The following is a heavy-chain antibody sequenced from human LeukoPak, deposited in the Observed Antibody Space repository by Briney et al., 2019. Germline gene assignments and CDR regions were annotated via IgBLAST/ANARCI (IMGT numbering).Heavy chain of an antibody. CDR1: GFTFSNCW. J-gene: IGHJ4*02. CDR2: INIKVHGETT. Sequence: GGSLRLSCVASGFTFSNCWMSWVRQAPGKGLEWVGRINIKVHGETTDYPAPVKGRFTISRDDSKNTLYLQMNSLKTEDIAVYHCSAGVGKSAFDFWGQGTLVTVSS. CDR3: SAGVGKSAFDF. V-gene: IGHV3-15*01.